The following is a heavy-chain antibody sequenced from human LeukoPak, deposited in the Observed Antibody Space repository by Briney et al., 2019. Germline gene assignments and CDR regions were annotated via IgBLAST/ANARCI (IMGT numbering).Heavy chain of an antibody. CDR1: GYTFTSYG. D-gene: IGHD2-2*01. CDR2: ISAYNGNT. CDR3: AREPIPYCSSTSCPRDPWDP. V-gene: IGHV1-18*01. Sequence: ASVKVSCKASGYTFTSYGISWVRQAPGQGLEWMGWISAYNGNTNYAQKLQGRVTMTTDTSTSTAYMELSSLRSEDTAVYYCAREPIPYCSSTSCPRDPWDPWGQGTLVTVSS. J-gene: IGHJ5*02.